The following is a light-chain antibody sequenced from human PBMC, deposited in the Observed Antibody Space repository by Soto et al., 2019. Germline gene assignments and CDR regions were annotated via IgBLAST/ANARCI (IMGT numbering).Light chain of an antibody. CDR2: AAS. J-gene: IGKJ5*01. CDR1: QIISSY. CDR3: QQTYDTPIT. V-gene: IGKV1-39*01. Sequence: DIQMTQSPSTLSASVGDRVTITARASQIISSYLNWYQQKPGKAPKLLIYAASILHSGVPPRFSGSGVGTYFTLTINGLQPEDFTAYYCQQTYDTPITFGQGTRLEIK.